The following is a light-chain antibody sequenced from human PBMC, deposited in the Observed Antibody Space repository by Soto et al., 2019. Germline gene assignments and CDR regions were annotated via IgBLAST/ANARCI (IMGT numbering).Light chain of an antibody. CDR1: QSVGSN. CDR3: QQYNNWPSLT. V-gene: IGKV3-15*01. CDR2: GAS. Sequence: EIMMTQSPVTLSVSPGDSATLSCRARQSVGSNLAWYQHEPGQAPRLLIYGASTRATGVPPRFSGSGSGTEFALTISSLRSEDFAVYYCQQYNNWPSLTFGGGTRVEIK. J-gene: IGKJ4*01.